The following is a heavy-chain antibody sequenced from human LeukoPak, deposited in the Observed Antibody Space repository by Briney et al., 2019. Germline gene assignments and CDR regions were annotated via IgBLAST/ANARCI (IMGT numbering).Heavy chain of an antibody. Sequence: GESLRLSCAASGFTFSSYAMSWVRQAPGKGLEWVSTITGSGGSTYYADSVKGRFTISRDNSKNTLDPQMNSLRAEDTAVYYCAKYVRYLDYWGQGTLVTVCS. CDR3: AKYVRYLDY. D-gene: IGHD3-16*01. J-gene: IGHJ4*02. V-gene: IGHV3-23*01. CDR2: ITGSGGST. CDR1: GFTFSSYA.